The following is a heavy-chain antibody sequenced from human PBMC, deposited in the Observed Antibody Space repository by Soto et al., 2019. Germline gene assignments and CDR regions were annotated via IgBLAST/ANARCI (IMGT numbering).Heavy chain of an antibody. CDR2: INPRDDST. J-gene: IGHJ6*02. Sequence: QVQLVQSGAEMKKPGASVKVSCKASGYIVTSYYMHWVRQAPGQGLDWLGMINPRDDSTTYAQKVQGRVTLTSDTSTNTVYLELSSLRSEDTAVYYCARGPSWVQYYGMDVWGQGTTVTVSS. D-gene: IGHD3-10*01. CDR3: ARGPSWVQYYGMDV. CDR1: GYIVTSYY. V-gene: IGHV1-46*01.